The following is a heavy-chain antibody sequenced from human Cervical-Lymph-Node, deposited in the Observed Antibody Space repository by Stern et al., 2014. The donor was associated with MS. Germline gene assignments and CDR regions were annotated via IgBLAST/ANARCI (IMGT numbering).Heavy chain of an antibody. D-gene: IGHD3-22*01. CDR2: IIPMFGTT. J-gene: IGHJ3*02. CDR3: ARRDYYDSSGYYGDALDI. V-gene: IGHV1-69*12. Sequence: QDQLVQSGAEVKKPGSSVKVSCKASGGTFSSYAISWVRQAPGRGLEWMGEIIPMFGTTKYAQKFQGRVTIIADGSTTTAYMELSSLRSEDTAIYYCARRDYYDSSGYYGDALDIWGQGTMVTVSS. CDR1: GGTFSSYA.